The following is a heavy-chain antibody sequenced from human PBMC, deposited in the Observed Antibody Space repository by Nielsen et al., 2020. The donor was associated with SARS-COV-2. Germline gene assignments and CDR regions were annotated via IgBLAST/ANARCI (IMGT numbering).Heavy chain of an antibody. D-gene: IGHD3-16*01. V-gene: IGHV3-30*03. CDR3: ARHPHPHVRSLLMTFFDP. CDR2: ISYDGSNK. Sequence: GGSLRLSCAASGFTFSSYGMHWVRQAPGKGLEWVAVISYDGSNKYYADSVKGRFTISRDNSKNTLYLQMNSLRAEDTAVYYCARHPHPHVRSLLMTFFDPWGQGTLVTVSS. J-gene: IGHJ5*02. CDR1: GFTFSSYG.